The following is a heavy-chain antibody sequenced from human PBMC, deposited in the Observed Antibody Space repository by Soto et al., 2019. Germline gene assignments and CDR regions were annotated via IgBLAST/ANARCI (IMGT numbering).Heavy chain of an antibody. Sequence: EVQLLESGGGLVQPGGSLRLSCAASGFTFSSYAMSWVRQAPGKGLEWVSAISGSGGSTYYADSVKGRFTISRDNSKNRRYLKMNSLRAEDTAVYYCAKDLFRPSVYYYDSSCPKGYWGQGTLVTVSS. CDR2: ISGSGGST. V-gene: IGHV3-23*01. CDR1: GFTFSSYA. D-gene: IGHD3-22*01. CDR3: AKDLFRPSVYYYDSSCPKGY. J-gene: IGHJ4*02.